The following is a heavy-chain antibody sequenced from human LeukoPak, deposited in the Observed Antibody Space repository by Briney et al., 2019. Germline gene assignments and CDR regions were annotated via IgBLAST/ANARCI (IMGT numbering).Heavy chain of an antibody. V-gene: IGHV3-30*03. D-gene: IGHD5-18*01. CDR1: GFTFSSYG. Sequence: GRSLRLSCAASGFTFSSYGMHWVRQAPGEGLEWVAVISYDGSNKYYADSVKGRFTISRDNSKNTLYLQMNSLRAEDTAVYYCASPDTAMGPYYFDYWGQGTLVTVSS. J-gene: IGHJ4*02. CDR2: ISYDGSNK. CDR3: ASPDTAMGPYYFDY.